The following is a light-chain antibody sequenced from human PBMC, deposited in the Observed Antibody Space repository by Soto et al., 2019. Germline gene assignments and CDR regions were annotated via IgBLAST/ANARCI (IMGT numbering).Light chain of an antibody. J-gene: IGKJ2*01. Sequence: DIQMTQSPSTLSAAVGDRVTITCRASQSISSWLAWYQQKPGKAPKLLIYKASSLESGVPSRFSGSGSGTEFTLTISSLQPDDFATYYYQQYNSSPYTFGQGTKLE. CDR2: KAS. CDR1: QSISSW. V-gene: IGKV1-5*03. CDR3: QQYNSSPYT.